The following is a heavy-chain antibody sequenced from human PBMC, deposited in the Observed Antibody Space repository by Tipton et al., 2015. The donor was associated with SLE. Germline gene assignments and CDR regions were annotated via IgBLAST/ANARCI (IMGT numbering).Heavy chain of an antibody. D-gene: IGHD2-21*01. V-gene: IGHV4-31*02. J-gene: IGHJ6*02. CDR2: MYYDGRT. CDR3: AREGDSSANFYYHGVNV. CDR1: GDFISNVGYY. Sequence: RSLRLSCTVSGDFISNVGYYWTWIRQFPGKGLEYIGSMYYDGRTDYYNPSLESRVSIPLDTSKNQFSLKMSSVTAADTAIYYCAREGDSSANFYYHGVNVWGQGTTVTVSS.